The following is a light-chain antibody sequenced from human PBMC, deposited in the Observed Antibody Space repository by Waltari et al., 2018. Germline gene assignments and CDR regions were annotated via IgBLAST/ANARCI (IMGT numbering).Light chain of an antibody. V-gene: IGLV2-14*03. J-gene: IGLJ2*01. CDR2: DVS. Sequence: QSALTQPASVSGSPGQSITISCTGTSSDVGGYNFVSWYQQHPGKAPKLMVFDVSNRPSGVSNSFSGSKSGNTASLTISGLQAEDEADYYCSSYITGITHVVFGGGTKLTVL. CDR3: SSYITGITHVV. CDR1: SSDVGGYNF.